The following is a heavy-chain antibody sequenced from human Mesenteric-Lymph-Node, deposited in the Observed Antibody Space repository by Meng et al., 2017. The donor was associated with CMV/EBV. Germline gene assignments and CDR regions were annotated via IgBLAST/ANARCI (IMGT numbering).Heavy chain of an antibody. D-gene: IGHD6-19*01. CDR3: ARGRYTSVEAGLDY. CDR2: VNYIGST. J-gene: IGHJ4*02. V-gene: IGHV4-34*01. Sequence: AVYGSSLSDYYWSWIRQSPGKGLEWIGKVNYIGSTKYNPSLKSRVTMSVDTSKNHFSLEVNPVTAADTAVYYCARGRYTSVEAGLDYWGQGTLVTVSS. CDR1: GSSLSDYY.